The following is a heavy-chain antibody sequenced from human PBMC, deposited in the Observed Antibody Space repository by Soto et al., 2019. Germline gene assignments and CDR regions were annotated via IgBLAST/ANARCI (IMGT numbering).Heavy chain of an antibody. CDR1: GGSISGYY. D-gene: IGHD2-21*02. Sequence: PSETLSLTSTVSGGSISGYYWSWIRQPPGKGLEWIGYIHYSGSTIYNPSLKSRVTISVDTSKNQFSLKLSSVTAADTAVYYCARLTFFEYYFDYWGRGTLVT. V-gene: IGHV4-59*01. J-gene: IGHJ4*02. CDR3: ARLTFFEYYFDY. CDR2: IHYSGST.